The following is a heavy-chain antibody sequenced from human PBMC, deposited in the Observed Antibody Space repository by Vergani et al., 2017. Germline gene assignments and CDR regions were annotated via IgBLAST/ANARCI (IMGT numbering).Heavy chain of an antibody. J-gene: IGHJ4*02. CDR1: GFTFSGYA. D-gene: IGHD3-22*01. CDR3: AKDLSYYDSSGYYPD. CDR2: ISGSGGST. V-gene: IGHV3-23*01. Sequence: EVQLLESGGGLVQPGGSLRLSCAASGFTFSGYAMSWVRQAPGKGLEWVSAISGSGGSTYYADSVKGRFTISRDNSKNTLYLQMNSLRAEDTAVYYCAKDLSYYDSSGYYPDWGQGTLVTVSS.